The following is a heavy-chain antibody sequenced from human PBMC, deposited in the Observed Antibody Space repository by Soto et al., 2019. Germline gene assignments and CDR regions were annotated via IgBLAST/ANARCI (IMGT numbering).Heavy chain of an antibody. Sequence: SVKVSCKASGGTFSSYAISWVRQAPGQGLEWMGGIIPIFGTANYAQKFQGRVTITADESTSTAYMELSSLRSEDTAVYYCAGLRRIVPAAIRVGEWDYYYGMDVWGQGTTVTVSS. CDR2: IIPIFGTA. J-gene: IGHJ6*02. CDR1: GGTFSSYA. V-gene: IGHV1-69*13. D-gene: IGHD2-2*02. CDR3: AGLRRIVPAAIRVGEWDYYYGMDV.